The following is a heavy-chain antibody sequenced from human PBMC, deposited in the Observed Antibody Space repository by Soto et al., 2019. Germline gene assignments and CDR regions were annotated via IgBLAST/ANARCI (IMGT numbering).Heavy chain of an antibody. J-gene: IGHJ3*01. CDR1: GFTFSSYA. CDR2: ISGSGGST. CDR3: AKDLGVAYYDILTGARSWGD. D-gene: IGHD3-9*01. Sequence: PGGSLRLSCAASGFTFSSYAMSWVRQAPGKGLEWVSAISGSGGSTYYADSVKGRFTISRDNSKNTLYLQMNSLRAEDTAVYYCAKDLGVAYYDILTGARSWGDWGQGTMVTVSS. V-gene: IGHV3-23*01.